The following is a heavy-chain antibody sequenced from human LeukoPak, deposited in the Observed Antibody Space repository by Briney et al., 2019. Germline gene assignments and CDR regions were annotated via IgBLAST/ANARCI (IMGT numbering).Heavy chain of an antibody. Sequence: SGTLSLTCTVSGGSISSSSYYWGWIRQPPGKGLEWVGSIYYSGSTYYNPSLKSRVTISVDTSKNQFSLKLSSVTAADTAVYYCARRDFGTTGTGAFDIWGQGTMVTVSS. CDR3: ARRDFGTTGTGAFDI. CDR1: GGSISSSSYY. J-gene: IGHJ3*02. CDR2: IYYSGST. D-gene: IGHD1-1*01. V-gene: IGHV4-39*01.